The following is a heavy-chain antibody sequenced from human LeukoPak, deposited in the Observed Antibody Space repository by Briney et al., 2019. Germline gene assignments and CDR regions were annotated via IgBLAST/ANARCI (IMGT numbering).Heavy chain of an antibody. CDR3: ARSPYSSSWYWFDP. Sequence: SVKVSCKASGGTFSKNVVSWVRQAPGQGLEWMGGIIPIFGTANYAQKFQGRVTITADESTSTAYMELSSLRSEDTAVYYCARSPYSSSWYWFDPWGQGTLVTVSS. CDR2: IIPIFGTA. J-gene: IGHJ5*02. D-gene: IGHD6-13*01. V-gene: IGHV1-69*13. CDR1: GGTFSKNV.